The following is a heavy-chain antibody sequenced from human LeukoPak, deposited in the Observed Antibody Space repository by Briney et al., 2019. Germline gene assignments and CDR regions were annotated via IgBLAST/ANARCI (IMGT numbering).Heavy chain of an antibody. V-gene: IGHV3-30*04. CDR3: ARDGGYFDRVAYYFDP. CDR2: ISYVGNNE. Sequence: GGSLRLSCVVSGFTFSHYAMHWVRQAPGKGLEWVALISYVGNNEYYADSVKGRFTLSRDNSKNTLYLEMNRLRPEDTAVYYCARDGGYFDRVAYYFDPWGQGSLVTVSS. J-gene: IGHJ5*02. CDR1: GFTFSHYA. D-gene: IGHD3-9*01.